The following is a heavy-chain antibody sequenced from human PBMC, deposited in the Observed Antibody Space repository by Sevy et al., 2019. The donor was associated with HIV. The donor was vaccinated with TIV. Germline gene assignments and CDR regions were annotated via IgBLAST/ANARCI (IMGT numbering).Heavy chain of an antibody. CDR3: TAGVGTSDFDY. J-gene: IGHJ4*02. Sequence: GGSLRLSCLASGFTFKNAWMSWVRQTPGKGLEWVGRIKSKTDGGTRDFAGGVEGRFAITRDDSKNTVSLQMDNLRTEDTAIYYCTAGVGTSDFDYWGQGILVTVSS. D-gene: IGHD1-26*01. CDR2: IKSKTDGGTR. CDR1: GFTFKNAW. V-gene: IGHV3-15*01.